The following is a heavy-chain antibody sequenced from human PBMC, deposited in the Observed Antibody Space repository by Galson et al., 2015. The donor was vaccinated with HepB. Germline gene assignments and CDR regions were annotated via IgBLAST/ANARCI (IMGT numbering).Heavy chain of an antibody. V-gene: IGHV3-23*01. Sequence: SLRLSCADSGFTFSSYAMSWVRQAPGKGLEWVSGISTRGGSLYYADSVKGRFAISRDNSKNTLYLQMDSLRAEDTAVYYCAKGGVAAIVNAAFDIWGQGTMVTVSS. CDR3: AKGGVAAIVNAAFDI. J-gene: IGHJ3*02. CDR2: ISTRGGSL. CDR1: GFTFSSYA. D-gene: IGHD6-13*01.